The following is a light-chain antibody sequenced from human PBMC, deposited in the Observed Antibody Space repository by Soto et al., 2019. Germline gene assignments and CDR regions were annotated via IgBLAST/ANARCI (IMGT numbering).Light chain of an antibody. Sequence: QSVLTQPPSASGSPGQSVTISCTGTSSDVGGYNYVSWYQQHPGKAPKLMISEVSKRPSGVPDRFSGSKSGNTASLTVSGPQAADEADYYCSSFAGNNNLVFGGGTKLTVL. J-gene: IGLJ2*01. CDR3: SSFAGNNNLV. CDR2: EVS. V-gene: IGLV2-8*01. CDR1: SSDVGGYNY.